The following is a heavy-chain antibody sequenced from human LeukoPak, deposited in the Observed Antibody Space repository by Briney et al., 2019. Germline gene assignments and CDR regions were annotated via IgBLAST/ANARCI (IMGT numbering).Heavy chain of an antibody. V-gene: IGHV4-34*01. J-gene: IGHJ4*02. D-gene: IGHD3-10*01. CDR1: GGSFSGYY. Sequence: SETLTLTCAVYGGSFSGYYWSWIRQPPGKGLEWIGEINHSGSTNYNPSLKSRVTISVDTSKNQFSLKLSSVTAADTAVYYCARAWGPMVRGVIHYFDYWGQGTLVTVSS. CDR2: INHSGST. CDR3: ARAWGPMVRGVIHYFDY.